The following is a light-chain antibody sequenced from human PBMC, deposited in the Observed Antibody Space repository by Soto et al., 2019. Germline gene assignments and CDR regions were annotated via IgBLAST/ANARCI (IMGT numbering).Light chain of an antibody. CDR1: SSDVGGYNY. CDR2: EVS. Sequence: QSALTQPASVSGSPGQSITISCTGTSSDVGGYNYVSWYQQHPGKAPKLMIYEVSNRPSGVSNRFSGSKSGNTASLTISGLQAEDKAYYYCSSYTSSSTLVFGTGTKPTVL. J-gene: IGLJ1*01. CDR3: SSYTSSSTLV. V-gene: IGLV2-14*01.